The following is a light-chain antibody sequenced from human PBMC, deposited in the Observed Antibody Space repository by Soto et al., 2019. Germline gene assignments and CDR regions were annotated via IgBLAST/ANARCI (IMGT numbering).Light chain of an antibody. CDR2: GAS. J-gene: IGKJ1*01. Sequence: EIVLTQSPATLSLSPGERATLSCRASQSVSSSYLAWYQQKPGQAPRLLIYGASSRATGIPDRFSGSGSGTDFTLTISRLEPEDFAVYYCQQYGNSPKTFGQGTKVDIK. CDR3: QQYGNSPKT. V-gene: IGKV3-20*01. CDR1: QSVSSSY.